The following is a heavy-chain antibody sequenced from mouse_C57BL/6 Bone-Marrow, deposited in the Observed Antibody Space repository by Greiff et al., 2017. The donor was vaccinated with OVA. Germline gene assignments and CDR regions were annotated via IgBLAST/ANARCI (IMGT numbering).Heavy chain of an antibody. CDR2: IRSKSNNYAT. CDR1: GFSFNNYA. CDR3: VKDGNYGCAY. Sequence: EVKVEESGGGLVQPKGSLKLSCAASGFSFNNYAMNWVRQAPGKGLEWVARIRSKSNNYATYYADSVKDRFTISRDDSESMLYMQMNNLKTEDTAMYFCVKDGNYGCAYWGQGTLVTVSA. V-gene: IGHV10-1*01. J-gene: IGHJ3*01. D-gene: IGHD2-1*01.